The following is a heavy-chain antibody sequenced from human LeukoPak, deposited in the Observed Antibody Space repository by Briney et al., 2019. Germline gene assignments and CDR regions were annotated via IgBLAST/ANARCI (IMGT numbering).Heavy chain of an antibody. D-gene: IGHD1-26*01. J-gene: IGHJ3*02. CDR1: GFTVSNNY. CDR3: ARGLVVGGTGVWAFDI. CDR2: IYKVGNT. Sequence: GGSPRLSCAASGFTVSNNYMSWVRQAPGSGLEWVSVIYKVGNTFYADFVKGRFTISRDNSKNTLYLQMNSLRAEDTALYYCARGLVVGGTGVWAFDIWGQGTMVTVSS. V-gene: IGHV3-66*01.